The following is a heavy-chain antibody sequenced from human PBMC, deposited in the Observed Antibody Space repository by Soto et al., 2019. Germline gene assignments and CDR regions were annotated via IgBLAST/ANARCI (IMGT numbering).Heavy chain of an antibody. J-gene: IGHJ4*02. CDR3: ATNYYDSSGYYDLNPDLFDY. CDR2: IDPSDSYT. Sequence: PGESLKISCKGSGYSFTSYWISWVRQMPGKGLEWMGRIDPSDSYTNYSPSFQGHVTISADKSISTAYLQWSSLKASDTAMYYCATNYYDSSGYYDLNPDLFDYWGQGTLVTVSS. V-gene: IGHV5-10-1*01. CDR1: GYSFTSYW. D-gene: IGHD3-22*01.